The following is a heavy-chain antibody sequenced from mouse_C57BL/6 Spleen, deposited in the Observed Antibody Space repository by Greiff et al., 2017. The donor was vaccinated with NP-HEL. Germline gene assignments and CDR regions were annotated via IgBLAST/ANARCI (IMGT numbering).Heavy chain of an antibody. CDR3: ARNYYGSSYAMDY. CDR2: INPSTGGT. J-gene: IGHJ4*01. V-gene: IGHV1-42*01. D-gene: IGHD1-1*01. CDR1: GYSFTGYY. Sequence: EVQLQQSGPELVKPGASVKISCKASGYSFTGYYMNWVKQSPEKSLEWIGEINPSTGGTTYNQKFKAKATLTVDKSSSTAYMQLKSLTSEDSAVYYCARNYYGSSYAMDYWGQGTSVTVSS.